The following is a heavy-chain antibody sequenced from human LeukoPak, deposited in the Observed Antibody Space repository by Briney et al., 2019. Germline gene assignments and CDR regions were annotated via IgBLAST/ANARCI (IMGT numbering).Heavy chain of an antibody. Sequence: PSETLSLTCTVSGGSINSGSYYWSWVRQPAGKGLEWIGYIYYSGSTNYNPSLKSRVTISVDTSKNQFSLKLTSVTAADTAVYYCAGTPAIAATGTLWWFDPWGQGTLVTVSS. J-gene: IGHJ5*02. CDR1: GGSINSGSYY. D-gene: IGHD6-13*01. CDR2: IYYSGST. CDR3: AGTPAIAATGTLWWFDP. V-gene: IGHV4-61*10.